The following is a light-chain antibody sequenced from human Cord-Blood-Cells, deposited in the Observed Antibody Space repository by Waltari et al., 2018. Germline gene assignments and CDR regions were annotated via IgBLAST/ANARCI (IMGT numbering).Light chain of an antibody. Sequence: DIVMTQSPDSLAVSLGERAPIHCKSSQSVLYSPNNKNYLAWYQQKPGQPPKLLIYWASTREAGVPDRFSGSGSGTDFTLTISSLQAEDVAVYYCQQYYSTPWTFGQGTKVEIK. CDR2: WAS. J-gene: IGKJ1*01. V-gene: IGKV4-1*01. CDR1: QSVLYSPNNKNY. CDR3: QQYYSTPWT.